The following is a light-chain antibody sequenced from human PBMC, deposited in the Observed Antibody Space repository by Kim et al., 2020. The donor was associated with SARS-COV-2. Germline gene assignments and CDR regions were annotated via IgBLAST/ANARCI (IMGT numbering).Light chain of an antibody. J-gene: IGKJ5*01. Sequence: VLTQSPATLSLSPGDRATLSCRASQSVSTYLAWYQQKPGQAPRLVMYGASTRATGIPPRFSGSGSGTDFTLTINSLEPEDFAVYYCQQRDNWSTCGQGTRLEIK. CDR1: QSVSTY. CDR2: GAS. V-gene: IGKV3-11*01. CDR3: QQRDNWST.